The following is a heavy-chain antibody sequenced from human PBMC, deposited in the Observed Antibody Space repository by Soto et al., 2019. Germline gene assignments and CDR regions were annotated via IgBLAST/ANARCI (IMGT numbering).Heavy chain of an antibody. CDR3: TADLPGGYSNFFDY. CDR2: IKSKPAGGTT. J-gene: IGHJ4*02. Sequence: GGSLRLSCAASGLIFIDAWMNWVRQAPGKGLEWVGRIKSKPAGGTTDYAAPVKGRFTISRDDSENTVYLQMSSLKTDDTAVYFCTADLPGGYSNFFDYWGQGTLVTVSS. CDR1: GLIFIDAW. D-gene: IGHD4-4*01. V-gene: IGHV3-15*07.